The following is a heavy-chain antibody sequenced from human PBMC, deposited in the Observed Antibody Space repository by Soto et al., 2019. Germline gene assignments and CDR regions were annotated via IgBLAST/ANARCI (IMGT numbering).Heavy chain of an antibody. J-gene: IGHJ3*02. CDR3: ARAPSTLARGAFDI. D-gene: IGHD3-10*01. V-gene: IGHV3-7*01. CDR2: IKQDGSEK. Sequence: PGGSLRLSCAASGFTFSSYWMSWVRQAPGKGLEWVANIKQDGSEKYYVDSVKGRFTISRDNAKNTLYLQMNSLRAEDTAVYYCARAPSTLARGAFDIWGQGTMVTVSS. CDR1: GFTFSSYW.